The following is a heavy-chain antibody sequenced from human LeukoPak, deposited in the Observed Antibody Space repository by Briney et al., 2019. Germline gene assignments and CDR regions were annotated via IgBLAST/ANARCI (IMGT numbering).Heavy chain of an antibody. J-gene: IGHJ4*02. CDR2: IYYSGST. CDR1: GGSISSSYYY. D-gene: IGHD6-13*01. V-gene: IGHV4-39*01. CDR3: ARGSPSSSWYGPSYYFDY. Sequence: KASETLSLTCTVSGGSISSSYYYWGWIRQPPGKGLEWIGSIYYSGSTYYNPSLKSRVTISVDTSKNQFSLKLRSVTAADTAVYYCARGSPSSSWYGPSYYFDYWGQGTLVTVSS.